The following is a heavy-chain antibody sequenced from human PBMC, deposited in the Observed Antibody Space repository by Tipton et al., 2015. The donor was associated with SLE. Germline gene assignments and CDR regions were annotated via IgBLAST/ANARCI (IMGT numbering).Heavy chain of an antibody. Sequence: TLSLTCTVSGGSISSSSYYWGWIRQPPGKGLEWIGSIYYSGSTYYNPSLKSRVTVSVDTSKSQFSLKLSSVTAADTAVYYCARHFFPREWLSGLDIWGQGTMVTVSS. CDR1: GGSISSSSYY. CDR2: IYYSGST. V-gene: IGHV4-39*01. D-gene: IGHD3-3*01. CDR3: ARHFFPREWLSGLDI. J-gene: IGHJ3*02.